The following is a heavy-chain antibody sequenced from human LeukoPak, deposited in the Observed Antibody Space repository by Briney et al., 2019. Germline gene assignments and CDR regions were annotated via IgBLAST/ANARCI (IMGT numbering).Heavy chain of an antibody. CDR3: ARGAAAAGTEYFQH. Sequence: SVKVSCKASGGTFGSYAISWVRQAPGQGLEWMGRIIPILGIANYAQKFQGRVTITADKSTSTAYMELSSLRSEDTAVYYCARGAAAAGTEYFQHWGQGTLVTVSS. J-gene: IGHJ1*01. CDR2: IIPILGIA. D-gene: IGHD6-13*01. CDR1: GGTFGSYA. V-gene: IGHV1-69*04.